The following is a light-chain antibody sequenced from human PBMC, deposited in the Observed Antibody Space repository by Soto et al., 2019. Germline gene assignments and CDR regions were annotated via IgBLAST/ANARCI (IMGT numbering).Light chain of an antibody. V-gene: IGLV7-43*01. CDR1: TGAVTSDYY. J-gene: IGLJ3*02. CDR3: VLLYGGAWV. CDR2: RTS. Sequence: QAVVTQEPSLTVSPGGTVALTCALTTGAVTSDYYPNWFQRKPGQALRTLIYRTSNKHSWTPARFSGSLLGGKAALTLSGVQPEDEADYYCVLLYGGAWVFGGGTKLTVL.